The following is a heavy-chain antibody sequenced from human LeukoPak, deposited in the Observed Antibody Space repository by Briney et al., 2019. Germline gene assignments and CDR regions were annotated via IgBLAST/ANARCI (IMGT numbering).Heavy chain of an antibody. J-gene: IGHJ4*02. Sequence: PSETLSLTCTVSGYSITSGYNWAWIRQPPGKVLEWIGCIYHSRSAYYNPLLKSRVTIAVDMSKNQFSLKLSSVTAADTAVYYCVRYCSSTTCYTRAVDYWGQGTLVTVSS. D-gene: IGHD2-2*02. CDR1: GYSITSGYN. CDR3: VRYCSSTTCYTRAVDY. V-gene: IGHV4-38-2*02. CDR2: IYHSRSA.